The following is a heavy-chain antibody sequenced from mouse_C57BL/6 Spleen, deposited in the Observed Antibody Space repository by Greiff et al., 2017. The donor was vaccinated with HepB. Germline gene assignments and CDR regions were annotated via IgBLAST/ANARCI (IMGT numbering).Heavy chain of an antibody. V-gene: IGHV1-55*01. D-gene: IGHD3-2*02. J-gene: IGHJ3*01. CDR3: ARGTAQATWFAY. CDR1: GYTFTSYW. CDR2: IYPGSGST. Sequence: VQLQQPGAELVKPGASVKMSCKASGYTFTSYWITWVKQRPGQGLEWIGDIYPGSGSTNYNEKFKSKATLTVDTSSSTAYMQLSSLTSEDSAVYYWARGTAQATWFAYWGQGTLVTVSA.